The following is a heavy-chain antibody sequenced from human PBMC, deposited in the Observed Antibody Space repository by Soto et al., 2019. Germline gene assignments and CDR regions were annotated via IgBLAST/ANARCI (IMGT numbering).Heavy chain of an antibody. CDR2: ISAYNGNT. V-gene: IGHV1-18*01. Sequence: ASVKVSCKASGYTFTSYGISWVRQAPGQGLEWMGWISAYNGNTNYAQKLQGRVTMTTDTSTSTAYMELRSLRSDDTAVYYCARDGWIVGATTSFDYWGQGTLVTVSS. CDR1: GYTFTSYG. D-gene: IGHD1-26*01. J-gene: IGHJ4*02. CDR3: ARDGWIVGATTSFDY.